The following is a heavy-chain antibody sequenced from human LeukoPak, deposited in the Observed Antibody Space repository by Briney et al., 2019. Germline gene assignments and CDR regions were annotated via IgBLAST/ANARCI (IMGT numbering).Heavy chain of an antibody. CDR2: FDPKDGET. Sequence: ASVKVSCKVSGYTLTELSMHWVRQAPGKGLEWMGGFDPKDGETIYAQKFQGRVTMTEDTSTDTAYMELSSLRSEDTAVYYCATDRYCGGAGYFQGCSIPRNWGQGTLVTVSS. J-gene: IGHJ4*02. D-gene: IGHD2-21*01. V-gene: IGHV1-24*01. CDR1: GYTLTELS. CDR3: ATDRYCGGAGYFQGCSIPRN.